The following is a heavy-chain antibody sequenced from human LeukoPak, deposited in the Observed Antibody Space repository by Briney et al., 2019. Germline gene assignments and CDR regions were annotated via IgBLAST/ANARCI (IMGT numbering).Heavy chain of an antibody. D-gene: IGHD3-22*01. CDR2: IYSGGST. Sequence: PGGSLRLSCSDSGFTVNSNCMSWVRQAPGKRMEWVSVIYSGGSTYYADSVKGRFTISRDNSKNTLYLQMNSLRAEDTAVYYCARSRIAHDSSGYYSSYFDYWGQGTLVTVSS. J-gene: IGHJ4*02. CDR1: GFTVNSNC. CDR3: ARSRIAHDSSGYYSSYFDY. V-gene: IGHV3-66*01.